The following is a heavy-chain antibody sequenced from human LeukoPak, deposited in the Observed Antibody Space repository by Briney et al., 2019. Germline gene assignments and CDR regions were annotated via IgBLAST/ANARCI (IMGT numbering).Heavy chain of an antibody. D-gene: IGHD7-27*01. CDR3: ARDRTVELTGEGDNAFDI. J-gene: IGHJ3*02. Sequence: GGSLRLSCAASGFTFSSYSMNWVRQAPGKGLEWVSSISSSSSYIYYADSVKGRFTISRDNAKNSLYLQMNSLRAEDTAVYYCARDRTVELTGEGDNAFDIWGQGTMVTVSS. CDR2: ISSSSSYI. CDR1: GFTFSSYS. V-gene: IGHV3-21*01.